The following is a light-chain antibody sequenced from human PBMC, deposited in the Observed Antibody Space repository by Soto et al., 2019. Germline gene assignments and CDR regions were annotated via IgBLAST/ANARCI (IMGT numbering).Light chain of an antibody. J-gene: IGKJ5*01. Sequence: DIQMTQSPSSLSASVGDIVTITFQASQNINNYLNWYQQKPGRAPKLLIYDASNLEAGVPSRFRGSGSGTDFTFTISRLQPEDIATYYCQQYENLPTFGRGTRLEIK. CDR1: QNINNY. CDR3: QQYENLPT. CDR2: DAS. V-gene: IGKV1-33*01.